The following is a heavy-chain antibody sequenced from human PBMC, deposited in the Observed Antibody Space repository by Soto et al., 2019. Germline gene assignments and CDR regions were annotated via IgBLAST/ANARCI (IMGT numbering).Heavy chain of an antibody. CDR3: AALHFWSGPSSARRRDY. CDR2: ISHSGNA. V-gene: IGHV4-4*02. J-gene: IGHJ4*02. D-gene: IGHD3-3*02. CDR1: GDSINSSHW. Sequence: SETLSLTCAVSGDSINSSHWWNWVRQPPGKGLEWIGQISHSGNANYNPPLTSRVTISVYKYKNHFSLKLTSVTGADPAVPYRAALHFWSGPSSARRRDYWGQGTRGTVAS.